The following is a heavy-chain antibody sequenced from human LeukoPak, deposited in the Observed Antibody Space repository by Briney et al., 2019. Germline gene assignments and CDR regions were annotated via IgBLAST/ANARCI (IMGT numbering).Heavy chain of an antibody. D-gene: IGHD3-10*01. CDR2: IKQDGSEK. CDR3: ARDHGLKLLWFGESIPSLDYYYMDV. J-gene: IGHJ6*03. V-gene: IGHV3-7*01. Sequence: PGGSLRFSCAASGFTFSSYWMSWVRQAPGKGLEWVANIKQDGSEKYYVDSVKGRFTISRDNAKNSLYLQMNSLRAEDTAVYYCARDHGLKLLWFGESIPSLDYYYMDVWGKGTTVTVSS. CDR1: GFTFSSYW.